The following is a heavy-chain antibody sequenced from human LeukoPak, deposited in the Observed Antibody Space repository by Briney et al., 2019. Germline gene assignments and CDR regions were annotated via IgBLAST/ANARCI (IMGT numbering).Heavy chain of an antibody. J-gene: IGHJ3*02. CDR1: GGSISSDY. CDR3: ARASIAARGGAFDX. D-gene: IGHD6-6*01. Sequence: PSETLSLTCTVSGGSISSDYWSWIRQPPGKGLERIGYIYYSGSTNYNPSLKSRVTISIDTSKNQFSLKLSSVTAADTAVYYCARASIAARGGAFDXXXQGTMVTVSS. CDR2: IYYSGST. V-gene: IGHV4-59*01.